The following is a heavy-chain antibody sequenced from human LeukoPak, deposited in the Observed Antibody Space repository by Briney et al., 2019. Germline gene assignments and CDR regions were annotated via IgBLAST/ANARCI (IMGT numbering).Heavy chain of an antibody. D-gene: IGHD1-7*01. J-gene: IGHJ5*02. CDR2: MNPNSGNT. Sequence: ASVKVSCKASGYTFTSYDINWVRQATGQGLEWMGWMNPNSGNTGYAQKFQGRVTMTRNTSISTAYMELCSLRSEDTAVYYCARDSSGITGTTQTNWFDPWGQGTLVTVSS. CDR3: ARDSSGITGTTQTNWFDP. V-gene: IGHV1-8*02. CDR1: GYTFTSYD.